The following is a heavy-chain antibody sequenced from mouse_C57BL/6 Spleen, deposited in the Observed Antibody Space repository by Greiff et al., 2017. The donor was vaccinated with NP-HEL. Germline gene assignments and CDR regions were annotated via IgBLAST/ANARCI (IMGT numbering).Heavy chain of an antibody. V-gene: IGHV3-6*01. J-gene: IGHJ4*01. D-gene: IGHD2-4*01. CDR2: ISYDGSN. Sequence: DVKLQESGPGLVKPSQSLSLTCSVTGYSITSGYYWNWIRQFPGNKLEWMGYISYDGSNNYNPSLKNRISITRDTSKNQFFLKLNSVTTEDTATYYCARQTYDYDGKGAMDYWGQGTSVTVSS. CDR1: GYSITSGYY. CDR3: ARQTYDYDGKGAMDY.